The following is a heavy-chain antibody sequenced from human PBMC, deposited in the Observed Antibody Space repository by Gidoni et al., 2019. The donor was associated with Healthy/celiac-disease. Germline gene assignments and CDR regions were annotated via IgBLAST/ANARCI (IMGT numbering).Heavy chain of an antibody. V-gene: IGHV1-69*01. D-gene: IGHD1-26*01. CDR3: ASATSGANWFDP. J-gene: IGHJ5*02. CDR1: RGTFSSYA. Sequence: QVQLVQSGAEVKKPGSSVKVSCKASRGTFSSYASSWVRQAPGHGLEWMGGIIPSFGTANYAQKFQGRVTITADESTSTAYMELSSLRSEDTAVYYCASATSGANWFDPWGQGTLVTVSS. CDR2: IIPSFGTA.